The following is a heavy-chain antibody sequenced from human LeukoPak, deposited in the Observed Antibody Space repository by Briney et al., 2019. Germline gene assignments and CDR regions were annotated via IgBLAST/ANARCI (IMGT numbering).Heavy chain of an antibody. CDR1: GFTFSYYY. CDR2: ISSSGSTI. V-gene: IGHV3-11*04. CDR3: ASGMITFGGI. Sequence: GGSLRLSCAASGFTFSYYYMSWIRQAPAKGLGWVSYISSSGSTIYYVASVKGRFTISRDNDKKSVYLQMNGRRAEGTAVYYCASGMITFGGIWGQGTLVTVSS. D-gene: IGHD3-16*01. J-gene: IGHJ4*02.